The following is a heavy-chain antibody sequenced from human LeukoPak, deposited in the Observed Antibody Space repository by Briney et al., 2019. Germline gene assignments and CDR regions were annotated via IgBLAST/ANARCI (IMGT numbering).Heavy chain of an antibody. D-gene: IGHD6-13*01. Sequence: SETLSLICTVSGGSISSSSYYWGWIRQPPGKGLEWIGSIYYGGSTYYNPSLKSRVTISVDTSKNQFSLKLSSVTAADTAVYYCARDPIAAAGNPHWYFDLWGXGTLXTVSS. CDR1: GGSISSSSYY. CDR2: IYYGGST. J-gene: IGHJ2*01. V-gene: IGHV4-39*07. CDR3: ARDPIAAAGNPHWYFDL.